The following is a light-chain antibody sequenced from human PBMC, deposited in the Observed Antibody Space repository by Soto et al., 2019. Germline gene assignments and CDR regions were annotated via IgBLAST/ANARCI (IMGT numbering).Light chain of an antibody. CDR1: QNITNN. V-gene: IGKV1-33*01. CDR2: HAS. Sequence: DIQMTQSPSSLSASIGDRVTITCQGSQNITNNLSWYQQKPGKAPNLLIYHASKLAKGVTSRFSGSGSGTDFSFIITSLQSQDLATYYCQQYYGLPPLTFGQGTRLEIK. CDR3: QQYYGLPPLT. J-gene: IGKJ5*01.